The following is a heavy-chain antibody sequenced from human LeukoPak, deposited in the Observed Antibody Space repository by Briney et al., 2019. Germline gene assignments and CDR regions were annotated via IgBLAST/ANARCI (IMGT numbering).Heavy chain of an antibody. CDR1: GFTFSSYA. Sequence: PGGSLRLSCAASGFTFSSYAMSWVRQAPGKGLEWVSAISGSGGSKYYADSVKGRFTISRDNSKNTLHVQMNSLRAEDTATYYCAKGTTYYDILTGYGYPYYFDYWGQGTLVTVSS. CDR2: ISGSGGSK. J-gene: IGHJ4*02. D-gene: IGHD3-9*01. V-gene: IGHV3-23*01. CDR3: AKGTTYYDILTGYGYPYYFDY.